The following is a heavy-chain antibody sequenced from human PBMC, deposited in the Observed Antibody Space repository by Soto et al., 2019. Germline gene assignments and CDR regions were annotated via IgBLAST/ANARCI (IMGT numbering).Heavy chain of an antibody. CDR3: ARGPAYCGGDCYIG. CDR1: GGSFSGYY. Sequence: QVQLQQWGAGLLKPSETLSLTCAVYGGSFSGYYWSWIRQPPGKGLEWIGEINHSGSTNYNPSLKSRVTISVDTSKNQFSLKLSSGTAADTAVYYCARGPAYCGGDCYIGWGQGTLVTVSS. D-gene: IGHD2-21*02. V-gene: IGHV4-34*01. CDR2: INHSGST. J-gene: IGHJ4*02.